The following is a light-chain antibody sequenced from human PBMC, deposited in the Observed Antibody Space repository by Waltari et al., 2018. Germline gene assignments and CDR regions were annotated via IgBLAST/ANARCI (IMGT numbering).Light chain of an antibody. Sequence: QSALTQPASVSGSPGQSITIPCTGTSRAVGGSNYVSWYQQHPGKAPKLMIYDVSNRPSGVSNRFSGSKSGNTASLTISGLQAEDEADYYCSSYTSSSTWVFGGGTKLTVL. J-gene: IGLJ3*02. CDR2: DVS. V-gene: IGLV2-14*03. CDR3: SSYTSSSTWV. CDR1: SRAVGGSNY.